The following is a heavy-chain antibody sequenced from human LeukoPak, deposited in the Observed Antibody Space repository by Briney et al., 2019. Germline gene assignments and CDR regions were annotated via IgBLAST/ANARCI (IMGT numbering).Heavy chain of an antibody. Sequence: SETLSLTCTVSGGSISSSTYYWGWIRQPPGKGLEWIGSIYYSGSTYYNPSLKSRVTISVDTSKNQFSLKLSSVTAADTAVYYCARGGSYGSGNDFRFDPWGQGTLVTVSS. CDR3: ARGGSYGSGNDFRFDP. CDR1: GGSISSSTYY. CDR2: IYYSGST. D-gene: IGHD3-10*01. V-gene: IGHV4-39*07. J-gene: IGHJ5*02.